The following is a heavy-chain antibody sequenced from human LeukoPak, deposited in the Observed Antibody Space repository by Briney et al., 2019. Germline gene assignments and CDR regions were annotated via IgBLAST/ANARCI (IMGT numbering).Heavy chain of an antibody. J-gene: IGHJ3*02. CDR3: AKGGKQLPQVAFDI. V-gene: IGHV3-30*18. CDR1: GFTFSSYG. Sequence: PGGSLRLSCAASGFTFSSYGMHWVRQAPGKGLEWVAVISYDGSNKYYADSVKGRFTISRDNSKNTLYLQMNSLRAEDTAVYYCAKGGKQLPQVAFDIWGQGTMVTVSS. D-gene: IGHD6-6*01. CDR2: ISYDGSNK.